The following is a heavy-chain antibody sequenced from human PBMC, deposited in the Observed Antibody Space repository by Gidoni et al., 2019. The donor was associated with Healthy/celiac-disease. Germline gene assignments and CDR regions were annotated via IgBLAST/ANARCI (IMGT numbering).Heavy chain of an antibody. V-gene: IGHV4-59*08. Sequence: QVQLQESGPGLVKPSATLSLTCTVSGGSISSYYWSWIRQPPGKGLEWIGYIYYSGSTNYNPSLKSRVTISVDTSKNQFSLKLSSVTAADTAVYYCARLAHYYDSSGYSGGMDVWGQGTTVTVSS. CDR1: GGSISSYY. CDR2: IYYSGST. J-gene: IGHJ6*02. D-gene: IGHD3-22*01. CDR3: ARLAHYYDSSGYSGGMDV.